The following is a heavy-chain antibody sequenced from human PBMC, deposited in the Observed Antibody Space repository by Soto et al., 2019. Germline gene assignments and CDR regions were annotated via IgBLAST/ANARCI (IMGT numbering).Heavy chain of an antibody. V-gene: IGHV1-2*02. CDR1: GYTFTGYY. Sequence: ASVKVSCKASGYTFTGYYMHWVRQAPGQGLEWMGWINPNSGGTNYAQKFQGRVTMTRDTSISTAYMELSRLRSDDTAVYYCARDWELGYCSGGSCYGTYYYGMDVWGQGTTVTVS. CDR2: INPNSGGT. J-gene: IGHJ6*02. D-gene: IGHD2-15*01. CDR3: ARDWELGYCSGGSCYGTYYYGMDV.